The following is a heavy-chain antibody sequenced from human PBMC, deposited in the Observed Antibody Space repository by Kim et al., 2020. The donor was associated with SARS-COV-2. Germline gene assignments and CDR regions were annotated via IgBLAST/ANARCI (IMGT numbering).Heavy chain of an antibody. CDR1: GGSVSSGSYY. Sequence: SETLSLTCTVSGGSVSSGSYYWSWIRQPPGKGLEWIGYIYYSGSTNYNPSLKSRVTISVDTSKNQFSLKLSSVTTADTAVYYCARDHFVYGSGAFDNWFDPWGQGTLVTVSS. CDR2: IYYSGST. V-gene: IGHV4-61*01. D-gene: IGHD3-10*01. J-gene: IGHJ5*02. CDR3: ARDHFVYGSGAFDNWFDP.